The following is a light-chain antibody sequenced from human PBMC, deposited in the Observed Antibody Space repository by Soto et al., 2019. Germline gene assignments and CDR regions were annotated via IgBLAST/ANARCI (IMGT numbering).Light chain of an antibody. CDR2: GAS. Sequence: EIVMTQSPATLSVSPGERATLSCRASQSVSNNLAWYQQKPGQAPRLLIYGASTRATGIPARFSGGGSGTEFTLTISSLQSEDFAVYYCQHYNNWPPYTFGQGTKLEIK. J-gene: IGKJ2*01. CDR3: QHYNNWPPYT. V-gene: IGKV3-15*01. CDR1: QSVSNN.